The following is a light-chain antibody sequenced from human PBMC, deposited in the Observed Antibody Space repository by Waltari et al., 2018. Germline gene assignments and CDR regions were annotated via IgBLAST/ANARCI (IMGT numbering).Light chain of an antibody. Sequence: EIVMTQSPAPLSVSPGERATLSCRARQSVRSNLAWSQQKPGPAPTALLYDASTTATSIPARCSGSGSGTEFTLTIISLQSEDFSVYYCQQYNNWSPWTFGQGTKVEIK. V-gene: IGKV3-15*01. CDR1: QSVRSN. CDR2: DAS. CDR3: QQYNNWSPWT. J-gene: IGKJ1*01.